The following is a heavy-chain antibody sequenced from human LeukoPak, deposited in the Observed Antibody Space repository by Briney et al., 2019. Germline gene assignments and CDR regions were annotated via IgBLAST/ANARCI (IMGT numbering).Heavy chain of an antibody. Sequence: ASVKVSCKASGYTFTGYYMHWVRQAPGQGLEWMGIINPSGGSTSYAQKFQGRVTMTRDTSTSTVYMELSSLRSEDTAVYYCARDAYYYGSGSFHPRYYYYYMDVWGKGTTVTISS. CDR2: INPSGGST. CDR3: ARDAYYYGSGSFHPRYYYYYMDV. CDR1: GYTFTGYY. D-gene: IGHD3-10*01. J-gene: IGHJ6*03. V-gene: IGHV1-46*01.